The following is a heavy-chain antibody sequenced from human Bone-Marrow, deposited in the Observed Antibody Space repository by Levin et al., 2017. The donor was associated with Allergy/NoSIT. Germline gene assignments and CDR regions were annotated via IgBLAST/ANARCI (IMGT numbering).Heavy chain of an antibody. J-gene: IGHJ4*01. CDR1: GFTFSRYA. Sequence: GESLKISCAGSGFTFSRYAMSWVRQAPGKGLEWVSCVSGSGGVTYHAASVKGRFTISRDNSENTLYLQMNSLRAEDTAIYYCATAKDSGSYYRVDYWGHGALVTVSS. V-gene: IGHV3-23*01. CDR2: VSGSGGVT. D-gene: IGHD3-10*01. CDR3: ATAKDSGSYYRVDY.